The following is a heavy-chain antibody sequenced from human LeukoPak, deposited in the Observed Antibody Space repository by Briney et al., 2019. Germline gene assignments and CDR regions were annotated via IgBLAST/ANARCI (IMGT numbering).Heavy chain of an antibody. Sequence: SETLSLTCTVSGGSISSSSYYWGWIRQPPGKGLEWIGSIYYSGSTYYNPSRKSRVTISVDTSKNQFSLKLSSVTAADTAVYYCARRPYYGDYGYFDLWGRGTLVTVSS. CDR1: GGSISSSSYY. CDR3: ARRPYYGDYGYFDL. CDR2: IYYSGST. V-gene: IGHV4-39*01. J-gene: IGHJ2*01. D-gene: IGHD4-17*01.